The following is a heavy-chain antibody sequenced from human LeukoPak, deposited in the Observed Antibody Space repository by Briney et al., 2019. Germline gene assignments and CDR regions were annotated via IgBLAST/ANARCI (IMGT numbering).Heavy chain of an antibody. V-gene: IGHV3-74*01. Sequence: PGGSLRLSCAASGFTFSDYWMHWVRQAPGKGLVWVSRINSDGSSTTYADSVKGRFTISRDNAKNTLYLQMNSLRAEDTAVYYCARISRMYTYGLGYWGQGTLVTVSS. D-gene: IGHD5-18*01. J-gene: IGHJ4*02. CDR3: ARISRMYTYGLGY. CDR2: INSDGSST. CDR1: GFTFSDYW.